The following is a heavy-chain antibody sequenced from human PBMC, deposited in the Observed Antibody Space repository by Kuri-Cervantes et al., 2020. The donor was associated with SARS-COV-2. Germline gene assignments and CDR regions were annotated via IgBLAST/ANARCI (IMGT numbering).Heavy chain of an antibody. V-gene: IGHV1-18*01. CDR2: ISTYSGDT. Sequence: ASVKVSCKASGYPFTNFGISWVRQAPGRGLEWMGWISTYSGDTIYPQKTQGRVTMTRDTSTSTVYMELSSLGSEDTAVYYCARPVGASLRTDVWGQGTLVTVSS. CDR1: GYPFTNFG. J-gene: IGHJ4*02. CDR3: ARPVGASLRTDV. D-gene: IGHD1-26*01.